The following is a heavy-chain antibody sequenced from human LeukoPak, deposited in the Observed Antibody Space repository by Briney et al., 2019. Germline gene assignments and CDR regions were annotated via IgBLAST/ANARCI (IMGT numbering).Heavy chain of an antibody. CDR3: AKYRSATTASGGFDY. V-gene: IGHV3-30-3*02. J-gene: IGHJ4*02. CDR2: ISYDGSNK. Sequence: PGGSLRLSCEASGFTFSSYAMHWVRQAPGKGLEWVAVISYDGSNKYYADSVKGRFTISRDNSKNTLYLQMNSLRAEDTAVYYCAKYRSATTASGGFDYWGQGALVTVSP. CDR1: GFTFSSYA. D-gene: IGHD2-8*02.